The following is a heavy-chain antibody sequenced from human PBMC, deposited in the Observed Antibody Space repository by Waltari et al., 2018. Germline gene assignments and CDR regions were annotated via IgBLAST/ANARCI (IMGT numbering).Heavy chain of an antibody. Sequence: QVQLVESGGGVVQPGRSLRLSCAASGFTFSSYGMHWVRQAPGKGLGWVAVIWYDGSNKYYADSVKGRFTISRDNSKNTLYLQMNSLRAEDTAMYYCAKAPGIAAAGSFDYWGQGTLVTVSS. CDR1: GFTFSSYG. V-gene: IGHV3-30*18. CDR3: AKAPGIAAAGSFDY. D-gene: IGHD6-13*01. CDR2: IWYDGSNK. J-gene: IGHJ4*02.